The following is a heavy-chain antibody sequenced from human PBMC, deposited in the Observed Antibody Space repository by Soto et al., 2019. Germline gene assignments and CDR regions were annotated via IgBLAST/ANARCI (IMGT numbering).Heavy chain of an antibody. D-gene: IGHD1-26*01. J-gene: IGHJ4*02. Sequence: GGSLRLSCAASGFTFSSYAMSWVRQAPGKGLEWVSAISGSGGSTYYAESVKGRFTISRDNSKNTLYLQLNSLRAEDTAIYYCAEGYSGSYYGVFDYWGQGTLVTVSS. V-gene: IGHV3-23*01. CDR2: ISGSGGST. CDR1: GFTFSSYA. CDR3: AEGYSGSYYGVFDY.